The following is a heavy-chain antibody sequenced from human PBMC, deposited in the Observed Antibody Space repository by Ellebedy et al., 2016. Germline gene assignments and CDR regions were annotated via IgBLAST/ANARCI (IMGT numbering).Heavy chain of an antibody. D-gene: IGHD1-26*01. CDR3: ARDRHYSFGN. Sequence: ASVKVSCXASGYRFTINGISWVRQAPGQGLEWMGWISANSGNTIYAQKLQGRVTMTTDTSASTAYMELRSLTSDDTAVYSCARDRHYSFGNWGQGTLVTVSS. J-gene: IGHJ4*02. V-gene: IGHV1-18*01. CDR2: ISANSGNT. CDR1: GYRFTING.